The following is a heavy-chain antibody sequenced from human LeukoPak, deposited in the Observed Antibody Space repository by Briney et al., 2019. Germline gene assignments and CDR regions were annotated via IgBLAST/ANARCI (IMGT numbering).Heavy chain of an antibody. J-gene: IGHJ4*02. Sequence: GGSLRLSCAASGFTFSNYGMNWVRQAPGMGLEWVSGVSGSGGSTYYADSVKGRFTISRDNSKNTLYLQMSSLRAEDTAVYYCVKGYSGSYLTQTFDYWGQGTLVTVSS. D-gene: IGHD1-26*01. CDR2: VSGSGGST. CDR3: VKGYSGSYLTQTFDY. CDR1: GFTFSNYG. V-gene: IGHV3-23*01.